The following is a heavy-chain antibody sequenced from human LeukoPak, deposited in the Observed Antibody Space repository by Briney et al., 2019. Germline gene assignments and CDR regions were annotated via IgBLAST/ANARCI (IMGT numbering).Heavy chain of an antibody. V-gene: IGHV1-69*04. CDR3: ARDPRESISTMVRGVIDDY. CDR1: GGTFSSYA. CDR2: IIPILGIA. D-gene: IGHD3-10*01. J-gene: IGHJ4*02. Sequence: SVQVSCKASGGTFSSYAISWVRQAPGQGLEWRGWIIPILGIANYAQKFQGRVTITADKSTSTAYMELSSLRSEDTAVYYCARDPRESISTMVRGVIDDYWGQGTLVTVSS.